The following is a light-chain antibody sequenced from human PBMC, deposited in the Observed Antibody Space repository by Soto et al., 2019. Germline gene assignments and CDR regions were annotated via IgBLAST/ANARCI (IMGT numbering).Light chain of an antibody. Sequence: DIQMTQSPSTLSASVGDRVTITCRASQSISTWLAWYQQKPGKAPKLLIYKSSSLRNGVPSRFSGSGSGTEFTLAISSLQPDDFASYFCQQYNGYPHTCVQVTKLEIK. CDR1: QSISTW. CDR3: QQYNGYPHT. CDR2: KSS. V-gene: IGKV1-5*03. J-gene: IGKJ2*01.